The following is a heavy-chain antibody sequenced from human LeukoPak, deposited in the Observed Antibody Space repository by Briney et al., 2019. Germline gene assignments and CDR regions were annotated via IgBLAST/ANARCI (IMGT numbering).Heavy chain of an antibody. J-gene: IGHJ4*02. Sequence: WGSGKVSCKASGGTSNIHAISWVRQAPGQGREWMGRIIPNLGTTNRAQNFQDTLTLTADKSTNTAYMELTSLTSDDTAVYYCATTNDGGGYQWGDFFDFWGQGTLVTVSS. V-gene: IGHV1-69*04. CDR3: ATTNDGGGYQWGDFFDF. CDR2: IIPNLGTT. D-gene: IGHD3-22*01. CDR1: GGTSNIHA.